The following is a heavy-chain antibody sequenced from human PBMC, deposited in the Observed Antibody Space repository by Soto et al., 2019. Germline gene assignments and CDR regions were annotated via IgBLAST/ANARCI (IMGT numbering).Heavy chain of an antibody. D-gene: IGHD3-3*01. CDR1: GYTFSDYY. Sequence: ESGGDLVKRGGSLRLSCAASGYTFSDYYMSWIRQAPGKGLEWISYIDTSSTKIYYADSVKGRFTISRDNAKNSLYLEMNSLRDKDTAVYYCASHYDMWSGYLSPVDYWGQGTLVTVSS. CDR2: IDTSSTKI. J-gene: IGHJ4*02. V-gene: IGHV3-11*01. CDR3: ASHYDMWSGYLSPVDY.